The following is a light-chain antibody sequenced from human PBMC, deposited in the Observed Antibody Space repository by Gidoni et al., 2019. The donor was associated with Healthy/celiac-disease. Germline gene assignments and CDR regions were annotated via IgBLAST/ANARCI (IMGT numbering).Light chain of an antibody. CDR2: AAS. J-gene: IGKJ1*01. CDR1: QSISSY. Sequence: DIQMTQSPSSLSASVGDRVTITCRASQSISSYLNWYQRKSGKAPKLLIYAASSLQSGVPSRFSGSGSGTYFTLTISSLQPEDFATYYCQQSYSTPRTFGQGTKVEIK. V-gene: IGKV1-39*01. CDR3: QQSYSTPRT.